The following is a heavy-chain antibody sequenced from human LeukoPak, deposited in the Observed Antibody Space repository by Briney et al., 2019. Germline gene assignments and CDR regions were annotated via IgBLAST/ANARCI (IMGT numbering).Heavy chain of an antibody. J-gene: IGHJ5*02. CDR3: ARDLVHHRLLATVYNWFDP. D-gene: IGHD3-3*02. CDR1: GYTLTSYG. CDR2: INTYNGNT. Sequence: ASVKVSCKASGYTLTSYGMSWVRQAPGQGLEWMGWINTYNGNTKYAKKFQGRVTMTTDTSTSTAYMELRSLRSDDTAVYYCARDLVHHRLLATVYNWFDPWGQGTLVIVSS. V-gene: IGHV1-18*01.